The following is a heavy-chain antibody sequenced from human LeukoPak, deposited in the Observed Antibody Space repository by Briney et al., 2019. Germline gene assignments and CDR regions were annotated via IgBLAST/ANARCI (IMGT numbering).Heavy chain of an antibody. CDR1: GGTFSSYA. D-gene: IGHD3-10*01. CDR2: IVPICGTA. J-gene: IGHJ3*02. V-gene: IGHV1-69*13. Sequence: ASVKVSCKASGGTFSSYAISWVRQSPGQGREWMGGIVPICGTANYARKCQGRVTITGDECTSTAYIELSRPRSEDTAVYYSARVKEGITKDTFDIWGQGTMVTVSS. CDR3: ARVKEGITKDTFDI.